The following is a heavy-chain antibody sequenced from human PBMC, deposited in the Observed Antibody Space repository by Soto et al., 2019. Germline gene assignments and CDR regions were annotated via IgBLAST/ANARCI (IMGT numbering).Heavy chain of an antibody. D-gene: IGHD2-2*01. V-gene: IGHV4-61*01. CDR3: ARGVDIVVVPAAYFDS. CDR2: IYYSGST. J-gene: IGHJ4*02. Sequence: PSETLSLTCTVSGGSVSSGSYYWSWIRQAPGKGLEWIGYIYYSGSTNYNPSLKSRVTISVDTSKNQFSLKLSSVTAADTAVYYCARGVDIVVVPAAYFDSWGQGTLVTVSS. CDR1: GGSVSSGSYY.